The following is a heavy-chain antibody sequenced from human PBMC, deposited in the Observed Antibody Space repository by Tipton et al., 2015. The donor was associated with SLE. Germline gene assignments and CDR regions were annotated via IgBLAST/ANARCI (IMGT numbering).Heavy chain of an antibody. CDR3: ATSGYDSLSWFGP. CDR2: VHSSGST. J-gene: IGHJ5*02. Sequence: GASISSYYWSWIRQPPGKRLEWIGHVHSSGSTHYNPSLNSRVTISLDTSNNQFSLRLTSVTAADTAVYYCATSGYDSLSWFGPWGRRTPAAVSS. D-gene: IGHD5-12*01. V-gene: IGHV4-59*13. CDR1: GASISSYY.